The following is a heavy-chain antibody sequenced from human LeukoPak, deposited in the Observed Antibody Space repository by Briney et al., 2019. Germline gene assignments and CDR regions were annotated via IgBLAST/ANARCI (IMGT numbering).Heavy chain of an antibody. J-gene: IGHJ3*02. CDR3: ASPLRDYHDSRGIFDI. CDR2: IWHDGSNK. Sequence: QPGRSLRLSCAASGFTFSSSGMHWVRQVPGKGLEWVAIIWHDGSNKYYADSVKGRFTISRDNSKNTLFLQMNSLRDDDTAVYYCASPLRDYHDSRGIFDIWGQGTMVTVSS. V-gene: IGHV3-33*08. CDR1: GFTFSSSG. D-gene: IGHD3-22*01.